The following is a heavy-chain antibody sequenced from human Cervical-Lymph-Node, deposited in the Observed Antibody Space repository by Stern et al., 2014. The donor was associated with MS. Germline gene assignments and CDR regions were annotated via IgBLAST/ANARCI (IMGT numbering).Heavy chain of an antibody. D-gene: IGHD1-26*01. CDR2: IRNRVNFYST. CDR3: VREWDR. J-gene: IGHJ4*02. V-gene: IGHV3-72*01. CDR1: EFDFSDHF. Sequence: EVQLEESGGDLVQPGGSLRLSCTDSEFDFSDHFMDWVRQAPGKGLEWVGRIRNRVNFYSTEYAASLTGRFTISRDDSKNSLFLQMNSLQTEDTAVYYCVREWDRWGQGTLVTVSS.